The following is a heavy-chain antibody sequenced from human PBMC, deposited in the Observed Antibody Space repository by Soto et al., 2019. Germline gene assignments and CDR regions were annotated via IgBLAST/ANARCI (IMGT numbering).Heavy chain of an antibody. CDR1: GFSISKRGMR. CDR3: ARIGYYDSSGYFDY. V-gene: IGHV2-70*04. J-gene: IGHJ4*02. CDR2: IDWDDDK. Sequence: GPTLENPRQTLTLPCTFSGFSISKRGMRVSWIRQPPGKALEWLARIDWDDDKFYSTSLKTRLTISKDTSKNQVVLTMTNMDPVDTATYYCARIGYYDSSGYFDYWGQGTLGTVS. D-gene: IGHD3-22*01.